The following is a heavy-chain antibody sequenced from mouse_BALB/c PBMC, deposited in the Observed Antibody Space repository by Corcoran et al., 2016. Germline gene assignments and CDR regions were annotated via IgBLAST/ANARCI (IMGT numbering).Heavy chain of an antibody. CDR2: INPYNDGT. V-gene: IGHV1S136*01. D-gene: IGHD1-1*01. J-gene: IGHJ4*01. CDR1: GYTFTSYV. Sequence: EVQLQQSGPELVKPGASVKMSCKASGYTFTSYVMHGVKQKPGQGLEWIGYINPYNDGTKYNEKFKGKATLTSDKSSSTAYMELSSLTSEDSAVYYCARGVGYGSMDYWGQGTSVTVSS. CDR3: ARGVGYGSMDY.